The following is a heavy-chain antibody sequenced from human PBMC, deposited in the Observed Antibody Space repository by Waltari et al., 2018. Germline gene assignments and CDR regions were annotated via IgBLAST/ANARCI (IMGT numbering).Heavy chain of an antibody. V-gene: IGHV3-74*01. CDR1: GFTVSNYY. CDR3: ARGGQLALDY. CDR2: SNNGGGSST. Sequence: EVQLVESGGGLVQPGASLRLSCAASGFTVSNYYTHWVRQGPGKGLVWSSSSNNGGGSSTTYADSVKGRFTISKDNAKNTVYLQMNSLRAEDTAVYHCARGGQLALDYWGQGTLVTVSS. J-gene: IGHJ4*02. D-gene: IGHD6-6*01.